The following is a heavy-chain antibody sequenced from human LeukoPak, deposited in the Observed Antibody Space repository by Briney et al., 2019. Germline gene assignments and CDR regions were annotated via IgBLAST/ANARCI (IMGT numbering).Heavy chain of an antibody. D-gene: IGHD1-26*01. J-gene: IGHJ3*02. V-gene: IGHV1-69*13. Sequence: SVKVSCKASGGTFSSYAISWVRQAPGQGLEWMGGIIPIFGTANYAQKFQGRVTITADESTSTAYMELSSLRSEDTAVYYCASPHGSGNYSDAFDIWGQGTMVTISS. CDR3: ASPHGSGNYSDAFDI. CDR1: GGTFSSYA. CDR2: IIPIFGTA.